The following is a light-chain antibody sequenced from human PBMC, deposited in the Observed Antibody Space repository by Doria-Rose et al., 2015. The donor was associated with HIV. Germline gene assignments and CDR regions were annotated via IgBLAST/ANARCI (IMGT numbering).Light chain of an antibody. CDR2: YGS. V-gene: IGKV3-20*01. J-gene: IGKJ1*01. CDR3: HQYGTSWT. CDR1: QRFSSTY. Sequence: IVLTQSPGTLSLSSGARATLSCRARQRFSSTYLAWYQQQPGQAPSLLIYYGSTRTTGIPDRFSASGSGTDCTLSIIRLEPEDFALYYCHQYGTSWTFGQGTKVEI.